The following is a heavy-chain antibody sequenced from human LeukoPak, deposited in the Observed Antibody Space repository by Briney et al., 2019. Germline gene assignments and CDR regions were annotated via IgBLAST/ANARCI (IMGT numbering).Heavy chain of an antibody. CDR2: IDRDGSRI. V-gene: IGHV3-74*01. CDR1: GFTFSSYW. Sequence: GGSLRLSCAVSGFTFSSYWMHWVRQAPGKGLVWVSRIDRDGSRINYADSVKGRFTISRDNSKNTLYLQVNSVRAEDTAVYYCARDTSGYYDYWGQGALATVSS. J-gene: IGHJ4*02. D-gene: IGHD2-15*01. CDR3: ARDTSGYYDY.